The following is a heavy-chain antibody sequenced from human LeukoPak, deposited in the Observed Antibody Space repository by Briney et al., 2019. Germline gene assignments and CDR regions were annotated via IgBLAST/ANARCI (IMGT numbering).Heavy chain of an antibody. CDR2: ISPGVSEYT. D-gene: IGHD2/OR15-2a*01. CDR3: VRDVSRRIGRDV. CDR1: GFSFNSYT. Sequence: PGGSLRLSCLASGFSFNSYTMNWVREAPGKGLEWVSTISPGVSEYTWYAESVKGRFTISRDNPENSLYLQMDSLRADDTAVYYCVRDVSRRIGRDVWGQGTTVTVSS. J-gene: IGHJ6*02. V-gene: IGHV3-21*06.